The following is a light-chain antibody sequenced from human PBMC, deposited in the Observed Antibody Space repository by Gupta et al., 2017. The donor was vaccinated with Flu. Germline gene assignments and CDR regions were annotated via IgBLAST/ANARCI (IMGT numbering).Light chain of an antibody. CDR2: QDS. CDR1: KLGDKY. CDR3: QAWDSSTARVV. V-gene: IGLV3-1*01. Sequence: SYELTQPPSMSVSTGQTASITFSGDKLGDKYACWYQQKPGQSPVLVIYQDSKRPSGIPERFSGSNSGNTATLTISGTQAMDEADYYCQAWDSSTARVVFGGGIKLTVL. J-gene: IGLJ2*01.